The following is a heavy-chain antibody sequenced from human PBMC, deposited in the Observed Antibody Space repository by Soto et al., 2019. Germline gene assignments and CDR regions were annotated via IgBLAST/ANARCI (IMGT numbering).Heavy chain of an antibody. D-gene: IGHD6-19*01. V-gene: IGHV4-34*01. CDR3: ARRRRWWRVQGNAFAI. CDR2: INHSGST. CDR1: GGSFSGYY. J-gene: IGHJ3*02. Sequence: QVQLQQWGAGLLKPSETLSLTCAVYGGSFSGYYWSWIRQPPGKGLEWIGEINHSGSTNYNPSLKSRVTISVDTSTNQCSRESSSVTAADTAVYYCARRRRWWRVQGNAFAIWGQGTMVTVSS.